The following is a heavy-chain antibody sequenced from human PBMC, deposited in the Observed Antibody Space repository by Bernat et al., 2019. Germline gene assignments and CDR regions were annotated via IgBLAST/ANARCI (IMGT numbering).Heavy chain of an antibody. CDR2: IYYSGST. J-gene: IGHJ3*02. CDR1: GGSISSGDYY. D-gene: IGHD6-13*01. V-gene: IGHV4-30-4*01. CDR3: ASKAGQYSSSRDAFDI. Sequence: QVQLQESGPGLVKPSQTLSLTCTVSGGSISSGDYYWSWIRQPPGKGLEWIGYIYYSGSTYYNPSLKSRVTISVDTSTNQFSLKLSSVTAADTAVYYWASKAGQYSSSRDAFDIWGQGTMVTVSS.